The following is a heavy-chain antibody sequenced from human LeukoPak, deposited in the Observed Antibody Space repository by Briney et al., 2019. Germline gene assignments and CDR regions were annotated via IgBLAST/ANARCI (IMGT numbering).Heavy chain of an antibody. CDR2: IYTSGST. CDR1: GGSISSGSYY. D-gene: IGHD3-10*01. CDR3: ARVRSHRSDYYGSGGRFDP. V-gene: IGHV4-61*02. Sequence: PSQTLSLTCTVSGGSISSGSYYWSWIRQPAGKGLEWIGRIYTSGSTNYNPSLKSRVTISVDTSKNQFSLKLSSVTAADTAVYYCARVRSHRSDYYGSGGRFDPWGQGTLVTVSS. J-gene: IGHJ5*02.